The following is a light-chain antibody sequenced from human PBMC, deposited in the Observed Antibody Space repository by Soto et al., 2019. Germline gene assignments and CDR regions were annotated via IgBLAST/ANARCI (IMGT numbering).Light chain of an antibody. CDR1: QSVRSSF. J-gene: IGKJ2*01. CDR2: DVY. Sequence: EIVLTQSPGTLSLSPGERATLSCRASQSVRSSFFAWYQQKPGQATRLLIYDVYVRDTGIPDRFSGSGSGTDFTLTINRLEPEDFAVYYCQQYENSVMYTFGQGTKLEIK. CDR3: QQYENSVMYT. V-gene: IGKV3-20*01.